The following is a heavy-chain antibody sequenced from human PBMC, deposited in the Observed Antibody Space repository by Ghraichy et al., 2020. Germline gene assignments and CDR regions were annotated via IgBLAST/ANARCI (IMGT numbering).Heavy chain of an antibody. V-gene: IGHV3-23*01. Sequence: GESLNISCAASGFTFSSYAMSWVRQAPGKGLEWVSAISGSGGSTYYADSVKGRFTISRDNSKNTLYLQMNSLRAEDTAVYYCAKDQGTTYGMDVWGQGTTVTVSS. D-gene: IGHD4-17*01. CDR2: ISGSGGST. J-gene: IGHJ6*02. CDR1: GFTFSSYA. CDR3: AKDQGTTYGMDV.